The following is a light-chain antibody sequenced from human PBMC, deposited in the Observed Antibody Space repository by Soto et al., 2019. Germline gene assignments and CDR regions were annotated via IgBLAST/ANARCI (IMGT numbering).Light chain of an antibody. CDR2: DVT. J-gene: IGLJ1*01. CDR3: CSYAGSSTYL. CDR1: SSDVGSYSR. Sequence: QSVLTQPHSVSGSPGQSVTISCTGTSSDVGSYSRVSWYQQHPGRAPKLIIYDVTKRPSGVPGRFSAPKSGNTASLTISGLQAEDEADYYCCSYAGSSTYLFGTGTKVTVL. V-gene: IGLV2-11*01.